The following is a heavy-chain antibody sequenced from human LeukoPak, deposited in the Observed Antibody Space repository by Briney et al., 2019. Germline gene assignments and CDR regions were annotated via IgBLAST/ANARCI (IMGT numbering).Heavy chain of an antibody. V-gene: IGHV4-30-4*01. J-gene: IGHJ4*02. D-gene: IGHD6-6*01. CDR3: ARGTWSSSIDY. Sequence: SWIRQPPGKGLEWIGYIYYSGSTYYNPSLKSRLTISGDTSKNQFSLRLSSVTAADTAVYYCARGTWSSSIDYWGQGTLVTVSS. CDR2: IYYSGST.